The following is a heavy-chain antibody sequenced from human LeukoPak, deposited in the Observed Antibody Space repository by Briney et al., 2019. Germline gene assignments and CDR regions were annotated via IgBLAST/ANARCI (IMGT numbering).Heavy chain of an antibody. V-gene: IGHV1-2*02. CDR3: ARGNEYRGSCLNSDYYYYMEV. D-gene: IGHD2-15*01. CDR1: GYTFTGHY. Sequence: ASVKVSCKASGYTFTGHYIHWVRQAPGQGLEWMGSINPSSGGTEYSQKFQGRFIMTRDTSISTAYLELTRLKSDATAVYYCARGNEYRGSCLNSDYYYYMEVWGKGTALTVSS. J-gene: IGHJ6*03. CDR2: INPSSGGT.